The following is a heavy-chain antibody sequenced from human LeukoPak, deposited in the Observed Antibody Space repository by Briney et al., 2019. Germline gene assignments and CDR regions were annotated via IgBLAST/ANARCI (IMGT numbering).Heavy chain of an antibody. J-gene: IGHJ6*04. Sequence: LPGGSLRLSCAASGFTFDDYAMHWVRQAPGKGLEWVSLISWDGGSTYYADSVNGRFTISRDNSRHTLYLQMNSLGAEDTALYYCAKDKEYSGFGPILSGYYYGMDVWGKGTTVTVSS. V-gene: IGHV3-43D*04. CDR2: ISWDGGST. CDR1: GFTFDDYA. CDR3: AKDKEYSGFGPILSGYYYGMDV. D-gene: IGHD5-12*01.